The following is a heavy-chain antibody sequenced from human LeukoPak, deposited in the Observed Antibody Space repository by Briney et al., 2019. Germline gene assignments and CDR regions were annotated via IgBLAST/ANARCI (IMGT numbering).Heavy chain of an antibody. CDR1: GFTFSSYT. J-gene: IGHJ4*02. Sequence: SGGSLRLSCAASGFTFSSYTMNWVRQPLGQGLEWVSTISDPHSGSETHYADSVKGRFTISRDNSKNTLYLQMNSLRAEDTAVYYCARSILYPYCSGGSCYLVWGQGTLVTVSS. CDR2: ISDPHSGSET. D-gene: IGHD2-15*01. V-gene: IGHV3-23*01. CDR3: ARSILYPYCSGGSCYLV.